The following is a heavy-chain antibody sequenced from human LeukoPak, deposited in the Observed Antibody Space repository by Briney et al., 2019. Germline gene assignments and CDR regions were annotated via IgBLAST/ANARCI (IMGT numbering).Heavy chain of an antibody. D-gene: IGHD6-6*01. CDR3: TRDGSSSSFDY. J-gene: IGHJ4*02. CDR1: GGSISGYY. V-gene: IGHV6-1*01. CDR2: TYYRSKWYN. Sequence: PSETLSPTCTVSGGSISGYYWSWIRQSPSRGLEWLGRTYYRSKWYNDYAVSVKSRITINPDTSKNQFSLQLNSVTPEDTAVYYCTRDGSSSSFDYWGQGTLVTVSS.